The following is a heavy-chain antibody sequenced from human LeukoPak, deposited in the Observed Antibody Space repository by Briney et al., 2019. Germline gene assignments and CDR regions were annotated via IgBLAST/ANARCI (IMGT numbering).Heavy chain of an antibody. CDR1: GFTFRRYA. V-gene: IGHV3-23*01. Sequence: PGESLRLSCAASGFTFRRYAMSWVRQAPGKGLEWVSAISDSGGSTNYADSVKGRFTISRDNSKDTLYLQMNSLRAEDTAIYYCAKDYRDSSGAYYYMDVWGKGTTVTVSS. D-gene: IGHD3-22*01. CDR3: AKDYRDSSGAYYYMDV. J-gene: IGHJ6*03. CDR2: ISDSGGST.